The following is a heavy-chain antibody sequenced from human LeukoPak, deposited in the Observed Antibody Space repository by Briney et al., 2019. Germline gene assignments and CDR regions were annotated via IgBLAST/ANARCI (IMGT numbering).Heavy chain of an antibody. D-gene: IGHD3-3*01. CDR2: INPSGGST. Sequence: ASVKVSCKASGYTFTGYYMHWVRQAPGQGLEWMGIINPSGGSTSYAQKFQGRVTMTRDMSTSTVYMELSSLRSEDTAVYYCASQGLETYYMDVWGKGTTVTVSS. CDR3: ASQGLETYYMDV. J-gene: IGHJ6*03. V-gene: IGHV1-46*01. CDR1: GYTFTGYY.